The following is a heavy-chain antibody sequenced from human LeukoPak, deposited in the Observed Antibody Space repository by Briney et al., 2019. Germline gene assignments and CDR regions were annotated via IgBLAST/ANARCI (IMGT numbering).Heavy chain of an antibody. CDR2: VSYDGSK. J-gene: IGHJ4*02. V-gene: IGHV3-30*18. CDR1: GFTFSSYG. Sequence: PGGSLRLSCAASGFTFSSYGMHWVRQAPGKGLEWVAVVSYDGSKYYADSVKGRFTISRDNSENTLYLQMSSLRAEDTAVYYCAKDLNRGLPDYWGQGPLVTVSS. CDR3: AKDLNRGLPDY. D-gene: IGHD2-21*01.